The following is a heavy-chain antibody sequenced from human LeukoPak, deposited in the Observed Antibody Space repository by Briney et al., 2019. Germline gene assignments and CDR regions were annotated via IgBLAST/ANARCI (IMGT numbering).Heavy chain of an antibody. D-gene: IGHD3-9*01. CDR2: INWNGGSI. CDR3: ARALTGYPPPYYYYMDV. Sequence: GGSLRLSCAASGFTFDDYGMGWVRQAPGKGLERVSGINWNGGSIGYADSVKGRFTISRDNAKHSLYLQMNSLRAEDTALYHCARALTGYPPPYYYYMDVWGKGTTVTVSS. J-gene: IGHJ6*03. CDR1: GFTFDDYG. V-gene: IGHV3-20*01.